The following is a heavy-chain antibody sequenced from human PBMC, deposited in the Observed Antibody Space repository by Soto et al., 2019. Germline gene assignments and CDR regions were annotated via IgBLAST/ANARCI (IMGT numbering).Heavy chain of an antibody. CDR3: AQSQDIVVVVAANEGRWFDP. D-gene: IGHD2-15*01. CDR1: GGTFSSYT. CDR2: IIPILGIA. Sequence: SVKVSCKASGGTFSSYTISWVRQAPGQGLEWMGRIIPILGIANYAQKFQGRVTITADKSTSTAYMELSSLRSEDTAVYYCAQSQDIVVVVAANEGRWFDPWGQRTLVTVSS. J-gene: IGHJ5*02. V-gene: IGHV1-69*02.